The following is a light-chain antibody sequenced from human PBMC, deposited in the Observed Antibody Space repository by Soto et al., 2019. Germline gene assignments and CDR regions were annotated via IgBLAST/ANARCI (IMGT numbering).Light chain of an antibody. J-gene: IGLJ3*02. Sequence: SYELTQPPSVSVSPGQTARITCSGDALPEQYAYWYQQKPGQAPVLVIYKDSERPSGIPERFSGSSSGTTVTLTISGVQAEDEADYYCQSADSSGTIGVFGGGTELTVL. V-gene: IGLV3-25*03. CDR3: QSADSSGTIGV. CDR1: ALPEQY. CDR2: KDS.